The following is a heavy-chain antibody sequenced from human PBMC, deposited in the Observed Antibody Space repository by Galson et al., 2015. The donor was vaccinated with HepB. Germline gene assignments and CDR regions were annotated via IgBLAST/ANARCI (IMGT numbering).Heavy chain of an antibody. CDR2: IYYSGST. Sequence: ETLSLTCTVSGGSISSYYWSWIRQPPGKGLEWIGYIYYSGSTNYNPSLKSRVTISVDTSKNQFSLKLSSVTAADTAVYYCASHWVVGATGWGFDYWGQGTLVTVSS. CDR1: GGSISSYY. J-gene: IGHJ4*02. V-gene: IGHV4-59*01. D-gene: IGHD1-26*01. CDR3: ASHWVVGATGWGFDY.